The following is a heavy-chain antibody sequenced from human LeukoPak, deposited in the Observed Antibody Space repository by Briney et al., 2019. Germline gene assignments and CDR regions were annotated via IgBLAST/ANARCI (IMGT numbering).Heavy chain of an antibody. CDR2: IYYSGST. CDR3: ARSADYDFWSARYYYFDY. Sequence: SETLSLTCTVSGGSISSYYWSWIRQPPGKGLEWIGYIYYSGSTNYNPSLKSRVTISVDTSKNQFSLKLSSVTAADTAVHYCARSADYDFWSARYYYFDYWGQGTLVTVSS. CDR1: GGSISSYY. J-gene: IGHJ4*02. D-gene: IGHD3-3*01. V-gene: IGHV4-59*01.